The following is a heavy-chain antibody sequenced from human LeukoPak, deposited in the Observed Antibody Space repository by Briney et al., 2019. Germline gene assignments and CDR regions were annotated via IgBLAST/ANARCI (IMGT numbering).Heavy chain of an antibody. Sequence: PGGSLRLSCAAPGFTFSSYGMHWVRQAPGKGLEWVAVIWYDGSNKYYVDSVKGRFTISRDNSKNTLYLQMNSLRAEDTAVYYCAKDRGIAAAAGDYFDYWGQGTLVTVSS. D-gene: IGHD6-13*01. V-gene: IGHV3-33*06. J-gene: IGHJ4*02. CDR1: GFTFSSYG. CDR3: AKDRGIAAAAGDYFDY. CDR2: IWYDGSNK.